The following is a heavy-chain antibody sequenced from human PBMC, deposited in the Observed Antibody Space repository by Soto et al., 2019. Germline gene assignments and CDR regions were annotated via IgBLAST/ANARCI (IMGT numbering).Heavy chain of an antibody. CDR2: TRNKANSYTT. D-gene: IGHD2-21*01. CDR3: ARERRALPPVEGIAYYYYYMDV. Sequence: GGSLRLSCAASGFTFSDHYIDWVRQAPGKGLEWVGRTRNKANSYTTEYAASVKGRFTISRDDSKNSLYLQMNSLKTEDTAVYYCARERRALPPVEGIAYYYYYMDVWGKGTTVTVSS. V-gene: IGHV3-72*01. CDR1: GFTFSDHY. J-gene: IGHJ6*03.